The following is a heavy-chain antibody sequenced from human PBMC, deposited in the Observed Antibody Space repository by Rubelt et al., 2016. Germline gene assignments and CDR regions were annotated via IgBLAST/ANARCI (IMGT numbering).Heavy chain of an antibody. CDR3: TRDPSGWGMGV. D-gene: IGHD6-19*01. Sequence: EVQLLESGGGLVQPGGSLRLSCAASGFTFSSYAMSWVRQPTGRGLEWVALIGKRGDTHYADSAKGRFTISRDNAKNSLYLQMNNLRAGDTAIYYCTRDPSGWGMGVWGQGTTVAVSS. CDR2: IGKRGDT. V-gene: IGHV3-13*01. J-gene: IGHJ6*02. CDR1: GFTFSSYA.